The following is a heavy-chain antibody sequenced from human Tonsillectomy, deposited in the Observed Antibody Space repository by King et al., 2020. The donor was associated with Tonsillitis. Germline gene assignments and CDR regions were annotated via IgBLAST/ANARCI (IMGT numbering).Heavy chain of an antibody. CDR2: MRYDGKNE. CDR3: ARDHSPYYDGSGSYHGYYGMDV. J-gene: IGHJ6*02. D-gene: IGHD3-10*01. CDR1: GFTFSTYG. Sequence: VQLVESGGGVVQPGGSLRLSCAASGFTFSTYGIHWVRQTPDKGLELVAFMRYDGKNEYYADSVKGRFTISRDNSKNTLYLQMNSLRTEDTAVYYCARDHSPYYDGSGSYHGYYGMDVWGQGTTVTVSS. V-gene: IGHV3-30*02.